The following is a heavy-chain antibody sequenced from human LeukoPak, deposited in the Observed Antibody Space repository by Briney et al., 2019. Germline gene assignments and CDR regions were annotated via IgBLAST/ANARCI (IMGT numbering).Heavy chain of an antibody. CDR2: IIGSGGST. CDR1: GFTFSSYD. Sequence: GGSLRLSCAASGFTFSSYDMSWVRQAPGKGLEWVSGIIGSGGSTYYADSVKGRFTISRDNSKNTLYLQMNSLRAEDTAVYYCATDLRWELQFTLDYWGQGTLVTVSS. V-gene: IGHV3-23*01. D-gene: IGHD1-26*01. CDR3: ATDLRWELQFTLDY. J-gene: IGHJ4*02.